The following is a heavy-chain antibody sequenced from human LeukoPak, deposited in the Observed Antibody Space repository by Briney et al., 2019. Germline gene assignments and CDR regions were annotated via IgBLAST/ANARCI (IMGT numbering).Heavy chain of an antibody. CDR2: ISYDGSNK. CDR1: GFTFSSYG. Sequence: SGGSLRLSCAASGFTFSSYGMHWVRQAPGKGLEWVAVISYDGSNKYYADSVKGRFTISRDNAKNTLYLQMNSLRAEDTAVYYCARGGGSYFDYWGQGTLVTVSS. D-gene: IGHD1-26*01. CDR3: ARGGGSYFDY. V-gene: IGHV3-30*03. J-gene: IGHJ4*02.